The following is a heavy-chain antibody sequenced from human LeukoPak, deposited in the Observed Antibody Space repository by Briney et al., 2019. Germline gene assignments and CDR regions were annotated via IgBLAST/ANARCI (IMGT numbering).Heavy chain of an antibody. Sequence: SETLSLTCNVSGASINSYRWNWIRQPPGKGLEWIGYISYDGKTNYNPSLKSRLTLSVDTSKNQFSLNLNSVTAADTARYYCTKGYYEPFDCRGQGTLVTVTS. V-gene: IGHV4-59*01. CDR3: TKGYYEPFDC. D-gene: IGHD3-22*01. CDR1: GASINSYR. CDR2: ISYDGKT. J-gene: IGHJ4*02.